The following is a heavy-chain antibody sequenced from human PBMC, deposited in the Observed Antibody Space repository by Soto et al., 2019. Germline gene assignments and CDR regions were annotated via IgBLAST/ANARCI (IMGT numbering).Heavy chain of an antibody. CDR2: ISGSGART. V-gene: IGHV3-23*01. J-gene: IGHJ4*02. CDR1: GFTFSIYA. D-gene: IGHD6-13*01. Sequence: PGGALRLSCAASGFTFSIYAMSWVRQAPGKALESVSAISGSGARTSYPESVNRRLTISSDNQKKTLHMKMNSLRDEDTDVYYCASSRWYWYYFDYWGQGTLVTV. CDR3: ASSRWYWYYFDY.